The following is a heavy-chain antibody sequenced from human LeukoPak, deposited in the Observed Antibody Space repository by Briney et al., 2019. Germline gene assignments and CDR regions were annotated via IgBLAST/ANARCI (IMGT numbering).Heavy chain of an antibody. CDR3: AREPEYGSGSSYFDY. CDR1: GGSIGSYY. CDR2: IYYSGNT. J-gene: IGHJ4*02. D-gene: IGHD3-10*01. V-gene: IGHV4-59*01. Sequence: SETLSLTCTVSGGSIGSYYWSWIRQPPGKGLEWIGYIYYSGNTNYNPSLKSRVTISVDTSKNQFSLKLTSVTAADTAVYYCAREPEYGSGSSYFDYWGQGTLVTVSS.